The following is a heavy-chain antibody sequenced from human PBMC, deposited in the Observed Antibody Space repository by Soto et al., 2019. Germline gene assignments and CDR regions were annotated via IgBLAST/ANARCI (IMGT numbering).Heavy chain of an antibody. V-gene: IGHV4-59*01. D-gene: IGHD6-13*01. J-gene: IGHJ4*02. CDR3: ARGGYSSSWYHPYFDY. Sequence: QVQLQESGPGLVKPSETLSLTCTVSGGSISSYYWSWIRQPPGKGLEWIGYIYYSGSTNYNPSLKSRVTISVDTSKNQFSLKLGSVTAADTAVYYCARGGYSSSWYHPYFDYWGQGTLVTVSS. CDR1: GGSISSYY. CDR2: IYYSGST.